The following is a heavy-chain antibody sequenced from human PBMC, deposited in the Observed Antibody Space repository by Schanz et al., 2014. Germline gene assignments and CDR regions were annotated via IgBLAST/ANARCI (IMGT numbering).Heavy chain of an antibody. CDR3: ARGRVLES. J-gene: IGHJ5*02. CDR2: IKQDESEK. CDR1: GFTFSNYW. V-gene: IGHV3-7*02. D-gene: IGHD1-1*01. Sequence: EVQLVESGGGLVQPGGSLRLSCVASGFTFSNYWMTWVRQAPGKGLEWVANIKQDESEKYYVDSVKGRFTISRDNAKNTLYLQMNSLRAEDTAVYYCARGRVLESWGQGTLVTVSS.